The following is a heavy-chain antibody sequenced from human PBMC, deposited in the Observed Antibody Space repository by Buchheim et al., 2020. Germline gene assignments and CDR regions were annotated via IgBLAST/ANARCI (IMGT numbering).Heavy chain of an antibody. CDR2: ISFDGSNK. Sequence: QVQLVESGGGVVQPGRSLRLSCAASGFTFSTYGMHWVRQAPGKGLEWVAVISFDGSNKYYAASVKGRFTISRDTSKNMVYLQMNSLSAEDTAVYYCARGVYDSSGYYKVSPPLDYWGQGTL. CDR3: ARGVYDSSGYYKVSPPLDY. J-gene: IGHJ4*02. V-gene: IGHV3-30*03. D-gene: IGHD3-22*01. CDR1: GFTFSTYG.